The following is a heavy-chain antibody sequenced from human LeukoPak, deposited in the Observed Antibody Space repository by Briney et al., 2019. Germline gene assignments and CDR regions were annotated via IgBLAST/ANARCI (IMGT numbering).Heavy chain of an antibody. J-gene: IGHJ4*02. D-gene: IGHD2-2*01. CDR1: GYSFTSYW. V-gene: IGHV5-10-1*01. CDR3: ARWDEWDPAAPAREFDY. CDR2: IDPSDSYT. Sequence: PGESLKISCKGSGYSFTSYWISWVRQMPGKGLEWMGRIDPSDSYTNYSPSFQGHVTISADKSISTAYLQWSSLKASDTAMYYCARWDEWDPAAPAREFDYWGQGTLVTVSS.